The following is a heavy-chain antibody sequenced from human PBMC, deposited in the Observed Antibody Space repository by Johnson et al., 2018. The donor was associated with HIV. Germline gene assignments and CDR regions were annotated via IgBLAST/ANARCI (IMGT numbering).Heavy chain of an antibody. J-gene: IGHJ3*02. D-gene: IGHD3-22*01. CDR1: GLNFSDYG. CDR3: ARGITMIVVVKGDAFDI. CDR2: ISFDGVNE. V-gene: IGHV3-30*04. Sequence: QVQLVESGGGVVQPGGSVRLSCAASGLNFSDYGMHWVRQAPGKGLEWVAVISFDGVNEYYPNSLKGRFTISRDNSKNTLYLQMNSLRAEDTAVYYCARGITMIVVVKGDAFDIWGQGTMVTVSS.